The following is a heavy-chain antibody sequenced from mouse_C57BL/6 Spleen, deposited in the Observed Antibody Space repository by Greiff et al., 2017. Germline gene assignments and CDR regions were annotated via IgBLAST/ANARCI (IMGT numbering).Heavy chain of an antibody. D-gene: IGHD4-1*01. CDR1: GYTFTSYW. Sequence: QVQLQQPGAELVMPGASVKLSCKASGYTFTSYWMHWVKQRPGQGLEWIGEIDPSDSYTNYNQKFKGKSTLTVDKSSSTAYMQLSSLISEDSAVYYCATTANWSFAYWGQGTLVTVSA. CDR2: IDPSDSYT. V-gene: IGHV1-69*01. J-gene: IGHJ3*01. CDR3: ATTANWSFAY.